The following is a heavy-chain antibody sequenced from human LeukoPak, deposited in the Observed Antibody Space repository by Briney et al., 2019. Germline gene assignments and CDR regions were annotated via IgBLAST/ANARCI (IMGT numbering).Heavy chain of an antibody. CDR2: ISGSGGST. CDR1: GFTFSSYA. D-gene: IGHD3-10*01. Sequence: AGGSLRLSCAASGFTFSSYAMSWVRQAPGKGLEWVSAISGSGGSTYYADSVKGRFTISRDNSKNTLYLQMNSLRAEDTAVYYCAKNRVLLWFGESIRGGAFDIWGQGTMVTVSS. V-gene: IGHV3-23*01. J-gene: IGHJ3*02. CDR3: AKNRVLLWFGESIRGGAFDI.